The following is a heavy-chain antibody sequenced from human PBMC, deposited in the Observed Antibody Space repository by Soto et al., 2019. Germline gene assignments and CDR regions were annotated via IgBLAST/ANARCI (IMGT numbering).Heavy chain of an antibody. J-gene: IGHJ6*02. D-gene: IGHD2-21*02. Sequence: ASVNVSCKASGGTFSSYAISWVRQAPGQGREWMGGIIPIFGTANYAQKFQGRVTITADKSTSTAYMELSSLRSEDTAVYYCARGVEGDYYYYYGMDVWGQGTTVTVSS. V-gene: IGHV1-69*06. CDR1: GGTFSSYA. CDR2: IIPIFGTA. CDR3: ARGVEGDYYYYYGMDV.